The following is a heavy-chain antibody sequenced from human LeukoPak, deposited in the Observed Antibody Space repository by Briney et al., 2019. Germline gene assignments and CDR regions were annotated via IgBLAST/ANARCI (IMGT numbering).Heavy chain of an antibody. D-gene: IGHD6-13*01. CDR2: ISSSSSYI. CDR1: GFTFSSYS. CDR3: ARDLGYYYYYGMDV. Sequence: AGGSLRLSCAASGFTFSSYSMNWVRQAPGKGREWVSSISSSSSYIYYADSVKGRFTISRDNAKNSLYLQMNSLRAEDTAVYYCARDLGYYYYYGMDVWGQGATVTVSS. V-gene: IGHV3-21*01. J-gene: IGHJ6*02.